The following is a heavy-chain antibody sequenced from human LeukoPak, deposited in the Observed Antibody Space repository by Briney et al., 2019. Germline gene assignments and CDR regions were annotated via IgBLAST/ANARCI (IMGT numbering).Heavy chain of an antibody. CDR1: GFTFSSYA. Sequence: PGGSLRLSCTASGFTFSSYAMHWVRQAPGKGLEWVAVISYDGSNTYYADSVKGRFTISRDNSKNTLYLQMNSLRAEDTAVYYCSRDLIAVAGTGTGFDYWGQGTLVTVSS. CDR2: ISYDGSNT. D-gene: IGHD6-19*01. CDR3: SRDLIAVAGTGTGFDY. J-gene: IGHJ4*02. V-gene: IGHV3-30-3*01.